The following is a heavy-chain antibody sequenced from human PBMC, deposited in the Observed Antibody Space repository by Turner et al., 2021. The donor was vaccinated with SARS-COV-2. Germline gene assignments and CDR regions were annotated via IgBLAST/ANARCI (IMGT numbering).Heavy chain of an antibody. Sequence: EVLLLESGGGLEHPGRSLRLSCAASGFSFSRYVMSWVRQAPGKGLEWVSASSGSGDNTYYADSVKGRFTISRDNSKNTLYLQMNSLRDDDTAVYYCAKDRNTYYYGSALDNWGQGTLVTVSS. J-gene: IGHJ4*02. D-gene: IGHD3-10*01. V-gene: IGHV3-23*01. CDR1: GFSFSRYV. CDR3: AKDRNTYYYGSALDN. CDR2: SSGSGDNT.